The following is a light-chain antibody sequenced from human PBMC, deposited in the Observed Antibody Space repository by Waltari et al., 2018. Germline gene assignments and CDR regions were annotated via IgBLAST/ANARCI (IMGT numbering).Light chain of an antibody. J-gene: IGLJ1*01. CDR3: SSYTTSSAPGV. V-gene: IGLV2-14*01. CDR2: EVS. CDR1: DSDVGAYAF. Sequence: QSALTQPASVSGSPGQSIIISCSGTDSDVGAYAFVSWYQQHPGKAPHLIIYEVSNRPSGISNRFSASKSGNTASLTISGLQAEDEADYYCSSYTTSSAPGVFGTGTRVTVL.